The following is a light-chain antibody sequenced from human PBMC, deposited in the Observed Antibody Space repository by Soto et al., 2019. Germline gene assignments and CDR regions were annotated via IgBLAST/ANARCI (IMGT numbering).Light chain of an antibody. CDR1: QSISSW. CDR2: DAS. V-gene: IGKV1-5*01. Sequence: DIQMSQSRSTLSSSVGDIVNIRCRASQSISSWLAWYQQKPGKAPKLLIYDASSLESGVPSRFSGSGSGTEFTLTISGLQPEDFATYYCQQYNSYSQTFGQGTKVDTK. J-gene: IGKJ1*01. CDR3: QQYNSYSQT.